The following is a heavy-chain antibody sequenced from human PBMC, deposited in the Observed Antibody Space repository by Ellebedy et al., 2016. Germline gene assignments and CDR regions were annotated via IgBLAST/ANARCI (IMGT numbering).Heavy chain of an antibody. V-gene: IGHV4-59*12. Sequence: SETLSLXXTVSGGSISSYYWSWIRQPPGKGLEWIGYIYYSGSTNYNPSLKSRVTISVDTSKNQFSLKLSSVTAADTAVYYCARGRAPRNYYYYYMDVWGKGTTVTVSS. CDR2: IYYSGST. CDR1: GGSISSYY. J-gene: IGHJ6*03. CDR3: ARGRAPRNYYYYYMDV.